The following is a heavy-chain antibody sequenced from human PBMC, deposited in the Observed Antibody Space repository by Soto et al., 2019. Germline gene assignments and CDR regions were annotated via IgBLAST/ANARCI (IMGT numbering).Heavy chain of an antibody. CDR3: ARDRITMVRGVIGY. D-gene: IGHD3-10*01. J-gene: IGHJ4*02. CDR2: ISSSSSYI. CDR1: GFTFSSCS. Sequence: GGSLRLSCAASGFTFSSCSMNWVRQAPGKGLEWVSSISSSSSYIYYADSVKGRFTISRDNAKNSLYLQMNSLRAEDTAVYYCARDRITMVRGVIGYWGQGTLVTVSS. V-gene: IGHV3-21*01.